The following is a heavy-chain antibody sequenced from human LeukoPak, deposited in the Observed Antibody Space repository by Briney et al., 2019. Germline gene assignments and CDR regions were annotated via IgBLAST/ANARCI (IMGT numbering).Heavy chain of an antibody. Sequence: GASVKVPCKASGYTFTNYYMHWVRQAPGQGLEWMGIINPRGGSTSYAQKFQGRVTMTRDTSTGTVHMELSSLRSEDTAMYYCARAFDFTDYYYAHWGQGTLVTVSS. V-gene: IGHV1-46*01. CDR3: ARAFDFTDYYYAH. CDR1: GYTFTNYY. D-gene: IGHD3-22*01. CDR2: INPRGGST. J-gene: IGHJ4*02.